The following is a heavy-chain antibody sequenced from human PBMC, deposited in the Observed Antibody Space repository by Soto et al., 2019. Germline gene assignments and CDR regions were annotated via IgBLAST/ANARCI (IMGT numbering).Heavy chain of an antibody. J-gene: IGHJ5*01. CDR2: ISVSGAAT. CDR3: EQDASSSWAFSDS. CDR1: GFSFSSYV. V-gene: IGHV3-23*01. Sequence: EVQLLESGGGLVQPGGSLRLSCAASGFSFSSYVMSWVRQAPGKGLEWLSAISVSGAATYYADSVKGRFTISRDNSKNTLDLQMNSLRADETAIYYFEQDASSSWAFSDSWGQGTLVTVSS. D-gene: IGHD3-22*01.